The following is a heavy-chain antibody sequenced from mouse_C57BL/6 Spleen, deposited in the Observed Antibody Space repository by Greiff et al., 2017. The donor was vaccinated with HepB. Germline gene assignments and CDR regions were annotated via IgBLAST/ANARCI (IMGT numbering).Heavy chain of an antibody. V-gene: IGHV1-7*01. J-gene: IGHJ2*01. Sequence: QVQLQQPGAELAKPGASVKLSCKASGYTFTSYWMHWVKQRPGQGLEWIGYINPSSGYTKYNQKFKDKATLTVDKSSSTAYMRLSSLTYEDSAVYYCARGGAYFDYWGQGTTLTVSS. CDR2: INPSSGYT. CDR3: ARGGAYFDY. CDR1: GYTFTSYW.